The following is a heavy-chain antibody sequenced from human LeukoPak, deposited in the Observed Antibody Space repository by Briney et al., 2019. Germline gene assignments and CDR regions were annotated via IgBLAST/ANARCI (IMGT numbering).Heavy chain of an antibody. CDR1: GYTFTGYY. J-gene: IGHJ6*02. V-gene: IGHV1-2*02. Sequence: ASVKVSCKASGYTFTGYYMHWVRQAPGQGLEWMGWINPNSGGTNYAQKFQGRVTTTRDTSISTAYMELSRLRSDDTAVYYCASDSFRLTPTRYYGMDVWGQGTTVTVSS. CDR3: ASDSFRLTPTRYYGMDV. CDR2: INPNSGGT.